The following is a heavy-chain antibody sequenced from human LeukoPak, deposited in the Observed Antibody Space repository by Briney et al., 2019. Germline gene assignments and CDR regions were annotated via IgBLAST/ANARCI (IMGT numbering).Heavy chain of an antibody. Sequence: NPGGSLRLSCVASEYDFRAYTFTWVRQAPGKGLEYVSSISKSSPLKYYSESVRGRFTISRDNAENSLYLDMSNLGAEDTAVYFCVRGDNRDQWGQGTLVTVSS. CDR3: VRGDNRDQ. D-gene: IGHD2-2*01. CDR1: EYDFRAYT. J-gene: IGHJ4*02. CDR2: ISKSSPLK. V-gene: IGHV3-21*01.